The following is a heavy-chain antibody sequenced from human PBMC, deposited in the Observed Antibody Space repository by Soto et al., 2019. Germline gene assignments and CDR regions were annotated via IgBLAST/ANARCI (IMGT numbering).Heavy chain of an antibody. V-gene: IGHV4-39*01. Sequence: SETLSLTCTVSGGSISSSSYYWGWIRQPPGKGLEWIGSIYYSGSTYYNPSLKSRVTISVDTSKNQFSLKLSSVTAADTAVYYCARLRSGYDYVDYFDYWGQGTLVTVSS. CDR2: IYYSGST. CDR1: GGSISSSSYY. J-gene: IGHJ4*02. CDR3: ARLRSGYDYVDYFDY. D-gene: IGHD5-12*01.